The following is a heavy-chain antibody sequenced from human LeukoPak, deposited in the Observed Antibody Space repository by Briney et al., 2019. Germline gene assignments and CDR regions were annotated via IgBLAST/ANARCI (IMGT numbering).Heavy chain of an antibody. CDR3: AKSNPPFDY. V-gene: IGHV3-30*18. CDR1: GFTFSSYG. J-gene: IGHJ4*02. Sequence: QPGRSLRLSCAASGFTFSSYGMHWVRQAPGKGLEWVAVISYDGSNKYYADSVKGRFTISRDNSKNTLYLQMNSLRAEDTAVYYCAKSNPPFDYWGQGTLVTVSS. CDR2: ISYDGSNK.